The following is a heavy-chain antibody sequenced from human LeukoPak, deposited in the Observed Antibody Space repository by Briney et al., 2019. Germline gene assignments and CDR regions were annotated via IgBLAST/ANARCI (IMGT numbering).Heavy chain of an antibody. D-gene: IGHD7-27*01. CDR3: ARDFAWGSGGAPIDDNWLDP. Sequence: VSVKVSCKATGYIFSNYGISWVQQAPGHGLEWMGWISSGGNTNYAPKFQDRATMTTDTSTSTAYMELRSLRLDDTAVYYCARDFAWGSGGAPIDDNWLDPWGQGTLVTVSS. CDR2: ISSGGNT. CDR1: GYIFSNYG. V-gene: IGHV1-18*01. J-gene: IGHJ5*02.